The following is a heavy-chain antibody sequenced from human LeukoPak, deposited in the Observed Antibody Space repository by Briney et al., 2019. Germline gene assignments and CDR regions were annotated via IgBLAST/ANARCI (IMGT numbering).Heavy chain of an antibody. CDR2: ISANNGDT. D-gene: IGHD1-1*01. Sequence: ASVEVSCKTSGYTFFSYGITWVRQAPGQELEWMGWISANNGDTKYAPKFQGRVTMTTESNTRTAYLDVRSLRSDDTAVYYCARDGVHSGTTDFWGQGTLITVAS. CDR3: ARDGVHSGTTDF. J-gene: IGHJ4*02. CDR1: GYTFFSYG. V-gene: IGHV1-18*01.